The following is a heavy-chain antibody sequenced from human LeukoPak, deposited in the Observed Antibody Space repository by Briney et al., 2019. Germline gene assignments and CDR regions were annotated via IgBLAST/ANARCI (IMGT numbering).Heavy chain of an antibody. CDR1: GYTFTTYG. CDR2: IIPIFGTA. J-gene: IGHJ4*02. Sequence: ASVKVSCKASGYTFTTYGITWVRQAPGQGLEWMGGIIPIFGTANYAQKFQGRVTITADESTSTAYMELSSLRSEDTAVYYCARDRCSSTSCSYYFDYWGQGTLVTVSS. D-gene: IGHD2-2*01. V-gene: IGHV1-69*13. CDR3: ARDRCSSTSCSYYFDY.